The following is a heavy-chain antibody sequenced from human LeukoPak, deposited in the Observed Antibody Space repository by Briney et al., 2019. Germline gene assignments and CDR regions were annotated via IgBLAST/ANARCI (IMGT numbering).Heavy chain of an antibody. CDR1: GYTFTSYG. D-gene: IGHD3-9*01. CDR3: AREPRYFDWLYNWFDP. CDR2: ISAYNGNT. Sequence: GASVKASCKASGYTFTSYGISWVRQAPGQGLEWMGWISAYNGNTNYAQKLQGRVTMTTDTSTSTAYMELRSLRSDDTAVYYCAREPRYFDWLYNWFDPWGQGTLVTVSS. J-gene: IGHJ5*02. V-gene: IGHV1-18*01.